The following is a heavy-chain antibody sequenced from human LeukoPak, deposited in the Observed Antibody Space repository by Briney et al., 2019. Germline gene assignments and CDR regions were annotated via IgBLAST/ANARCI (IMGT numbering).Heavy chain of an antibody. Sequence: SETLSLTCTVSGGSISSGDYYWSWIRQPPGKGLEWIGYIYYSGSTNYNPSLKSRVTISVDTSKNQFSLKLSSVTAADTAVYYCARNLYSSGWYGFFDYWGQGTLVTVSS. CDR1: GGSISSGDYY. CDR3: ARNLYSSGWYGFFDY. D-gene: IGHD6-19*01. CDR2: IYYSGST. V-gene: IGHV4-61*08. J-gene: IGHJ4*02.